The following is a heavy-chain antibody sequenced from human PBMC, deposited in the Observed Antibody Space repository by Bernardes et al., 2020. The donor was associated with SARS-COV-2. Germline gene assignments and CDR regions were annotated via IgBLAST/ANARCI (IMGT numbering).Heavy chain of an antibody. CDR3: ARDYGDYYFDY. J-gene: IGHJ4*02. Sequence: RGSLSLSCAASGSTVSSNYMSWVRQVPGKGLEWVSVIYSGGSTYYADSVKGRFTISRDNSKNTLYLQMNSLRAEDTAVYYCARDYGDYYFDYWGQGTLVTVSS. CDR2: IYSGGST. CDR1: GSTVSSNY. D-gene: IGHD4-17*01. V-gene: IGHV3-66*02.